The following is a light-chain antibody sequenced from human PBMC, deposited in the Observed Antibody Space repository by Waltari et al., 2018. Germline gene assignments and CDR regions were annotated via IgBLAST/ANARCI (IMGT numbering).Light chain of an antibody. Sequence: QLVLTQSPSASASLGASVKLTCTLRSGHSSYALAWHQQQPEKGPRYLMKLNSDGSHSKGDGIPDRFSGSSSGAERYLTISSLQSEDEADYYCQTWGIGLVVFGGGTKLTVL. CDR3: QTWGIGLVV. CDR2: LNSDGSH. V-gene: IGLV4-69*01. J-gene: IGLJ2*01. CDR1: SGHSSYA.